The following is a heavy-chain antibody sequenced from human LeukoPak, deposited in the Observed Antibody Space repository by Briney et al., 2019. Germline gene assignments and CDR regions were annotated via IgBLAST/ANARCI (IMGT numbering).Heavy chain of an antibody. Sequence: SETLSLTCTVSGGSISSHYWSWIRQPPGKGLEWLGYIYYSGSTNYNPSLKSRVTISVDTSKNQFSLKLSSVTAADTAVYYCARASYYYYYMDVWGKGTTVTVSS. V-gene: IGHV4-59*11. CDR1: GGSISSHY. J-gene: IGHJ6*03. CDR3: ARASYYYYYMDV. CDR2: IYYSGST.